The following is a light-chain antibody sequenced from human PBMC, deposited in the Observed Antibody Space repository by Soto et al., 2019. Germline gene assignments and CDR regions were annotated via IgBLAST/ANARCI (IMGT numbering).Light chain of an antibody. CDR1: SSNIGAGND. J-gene: IGLJ1*01. Sequence: QSVLTQPPSVSGAPGQRVTISCTGSSSNIGAGNDVHWYQQLPGAAPKLLIYGNGNRPSGVPDRFSGSKSGNTASLTISGLQAEDEADYYCTSYTSISTYVFGTGTKVTVL. CDR2: GNG. V-gene: IGLV1-40*01. CDR3: TSYTSISTYV.